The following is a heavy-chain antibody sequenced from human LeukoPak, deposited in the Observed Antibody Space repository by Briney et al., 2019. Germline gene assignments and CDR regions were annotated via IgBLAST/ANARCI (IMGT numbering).Heavy chain of an antibody. Sequence: ASLRLSCAASGFTVSSYAMSWVRQARGKGLEWGSGISGSGGSTYYADSVKGRFTMSRDNSKNTLYLQMDSLRAEDTAVYYCAKGGAGARYDFWSGHPNWFDPWGQGPLVTVSS. CDR3: AKGGAGARYDFWSGHPNWFDP. V-gene: IGHV3-23*01. CDR2: ISGSGGST. CDR1: GFTVSSYA. J-gene: IGHJ5*02. D-gene: IGHD3-3*01.